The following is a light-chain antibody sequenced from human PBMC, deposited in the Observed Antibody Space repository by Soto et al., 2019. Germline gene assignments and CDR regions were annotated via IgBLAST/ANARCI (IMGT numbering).Light chain of an antibody. J-gene: IGKJ1*01. CDR3: QHYSTWPWT. CDR2: GAS. Sequence: EVVMTQSPATLSVSPGQRVTLSCRASHSVSSSLAWYQQKPGQAPRLLISGASTRAAGVPARFSGSGSGTDFTLPISSLQSEDFAVYYCQHYSTWPWTFGQGTKVEI. V-gene: IGKV3-15*01. CDR1: HSVSSS.